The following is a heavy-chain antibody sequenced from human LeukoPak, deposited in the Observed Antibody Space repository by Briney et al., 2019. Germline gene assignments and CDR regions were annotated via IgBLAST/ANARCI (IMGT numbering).Heavy chain of an antibody. J-gene: IGHJ5*02. V-gene: IGHV4-31*03. Sequence: SQTLSLTCTVPGGSISSGGYYWSWIRQHPGKGLEWIGYIYYSGSTYYNPSLKSRVTISVGTSKNQFSLKLSSVTAADTAVYYCARVKIFGVVMPNWFDPWGQGTLVTVSS. CDR1: GGSISSGGYY. D-gene: IGHD3-3*01. CDR2: IYYSGST. CDR3: ARVKIFGVVMPNWFDP.